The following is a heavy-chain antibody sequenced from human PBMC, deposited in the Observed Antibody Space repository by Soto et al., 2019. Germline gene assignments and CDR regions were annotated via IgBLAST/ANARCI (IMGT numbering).Heavy chain of an antibody. D-gene: IGHD7-27*01. CDR1: GASVSSGDYS. Sequence: QVQLQVSGPGLVEPSQTLSLTCTVSGASVSSGDYSWTWIRQPPGKDLEWIGYIYSSGNTNYNPSLRSRVTMSKDTSKNQFSLKLSSVTAADTAVYYCARRVTGVGERFDPWGQGTLVTVSS. J-gene: IGHJ5*02. CDR3: ARRVTGVGERFDP. V-gene: IGHV4-30-4*01. CDR2: IYSSGNT.